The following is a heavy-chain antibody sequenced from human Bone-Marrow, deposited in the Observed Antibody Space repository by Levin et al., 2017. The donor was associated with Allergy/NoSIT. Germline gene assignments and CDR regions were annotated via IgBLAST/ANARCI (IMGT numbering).Heavy chain of an antibody. J-gene: IGHJ4*02. D-gene: IGHD3-3*01. CDR2: ISVSSTYT. Sequence: PGGSLRLSCAASGFTFRTYTMTWVRLAPGKGLEWVSSISVSSTYTYYADSVKGRFTISRDDAKNSLYLHMNSLRVEDSAVYYCTSPHWDDNYWSGYYSSTYWGQGTRVTVSS. CDR1: GFTFRTYT. V-gene: IGHV3-21*06. CDR3: TSPHWDDNYWSGYYSSTY.